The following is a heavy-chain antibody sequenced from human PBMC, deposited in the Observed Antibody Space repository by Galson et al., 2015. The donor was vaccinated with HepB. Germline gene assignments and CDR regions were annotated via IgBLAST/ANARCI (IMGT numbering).Heavy chain of an antibody. D-gene: IGHD6-19*01. CDR2: INPSGGST. Sequence: QSGAEVKKPGESLKIPCKASGYTFTSYYMHWVRQAPGQGLEWMGIINPSGGSTSYAQKFQGRVTMTRDTSTSTVYMELSSLRSEDTAVYYCARAPSSGYPYYYYYGMDVWGQGTTVTVSS. V-gene: IGHV1-46*01. CDR3: ARAPSSGYPYYYYYGMDV. J-gene: IGHJ6*02. CDR1: GYTFTSYY.